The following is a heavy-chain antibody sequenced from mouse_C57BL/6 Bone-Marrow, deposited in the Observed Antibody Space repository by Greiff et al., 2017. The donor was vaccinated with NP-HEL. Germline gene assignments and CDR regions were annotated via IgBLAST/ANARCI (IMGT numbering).Heavy chain of an antibody. CDR1: GYTFTDYE. Sequence: QVQLQQSGAELVRPGASVTLSCKASGYTFTDYEMHWVKQTPVHGLEWIGAIDPETGGTAYNQKFKGKAILTADKSSSTAYMELRSLTSEDSAVYYCTRWAIYDGYYRGCAYWGQGTLVTVSA. V-gene: IGHV1-15*01. CDR3: TRWAIYDGYYRGCAY. D-gene: IGHD2-3*01. J-gene: IGHJ3*01. CDR2: IDPETGGT.